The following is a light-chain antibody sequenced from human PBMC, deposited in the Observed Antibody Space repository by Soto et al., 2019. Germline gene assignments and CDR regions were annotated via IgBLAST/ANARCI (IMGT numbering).Light chain of an antibody. Sequence: QSVLTQPPSVSAAPGQTVTISCSGSTSNIGNHYVCWYQQLPGTAPKLLIYDDDKRPSEIPDRFSGSKSGTSATLGITGLQTGDEADYYCGTWDNGLSGVFGGGTQLTVL. CDR1: TSNIGNHY. CDR3: GTWDNGLSGV. CDR2: DDD. V-gene: IGLV1-51*01. J-gene: IGLJ3*02.